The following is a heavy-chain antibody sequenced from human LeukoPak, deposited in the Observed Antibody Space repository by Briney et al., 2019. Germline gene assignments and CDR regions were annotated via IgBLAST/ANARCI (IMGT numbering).Heavy chain of an antibody. J-gene: IGHJ4*02. CDR1: GFTFSSYS. CDR2: ISSGSTTI. Sequence: PGGSLRLSCATSGFTFSSYSMNWVRQAPGKGLEWVSYISSGSTTIYYADSVKGRFTLSRDNAKNTMYLQLDSLRAEDTAVYYCASDVEQWLARVYSFDYWGQGTLVTVSS. V-gene: IGHV3-48*01. D-gene: IGHD6-19*01. CDR3: ASDVEQWLARVYSFDY.